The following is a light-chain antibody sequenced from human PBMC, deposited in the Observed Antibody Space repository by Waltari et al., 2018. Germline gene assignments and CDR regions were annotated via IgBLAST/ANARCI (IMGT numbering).Light chain of an antibody. CDR3: QKYDRAPFT. V-gene: IGKV1-27*01. CDR1: QAISDY. Sequence: DIQMTQSPSFLSASVGDTVTITCRASQAISDYLAWYQQQAGKTPRLRMFSGSTLRSGVPSRFSGRGSGTDFSLTISNLQPEDVATYFCQKYDRAPFTFGSGTKIDVK. J-gene: IGKJ4*01. CDR2: SGS.